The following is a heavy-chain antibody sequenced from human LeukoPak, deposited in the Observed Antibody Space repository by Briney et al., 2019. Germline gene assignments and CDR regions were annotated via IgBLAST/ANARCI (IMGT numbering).Heavy chain of an antibody. CDR2: IYYSGST. Sequence: SETLSLTCTVSGGPISSYYWSWIRQPPGKGLEWIGYIYYSGSTNYNPSLKSRVTISVDTSKNQFSLKLSSVTAADTAVYYCARVEWELGFDYWGQGTLVTVSS. CDR1: GGPISSYY. J-gene: IGHJ4*02. V-gene: IGHV4-59*01. D-gene: IGHD1-26*01. CDR3: ARVEWELGFDY.